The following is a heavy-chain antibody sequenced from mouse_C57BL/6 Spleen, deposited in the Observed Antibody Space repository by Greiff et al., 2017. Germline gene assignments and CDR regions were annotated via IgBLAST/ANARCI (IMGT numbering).Heavy chain of an antibody. V-gene: IGHV1-82*01. D-gene: IGHD1-1*01. CDR3: ATYYYDSSYAAWFAY. J-gene: IGHJ3*01. Sequence: QVQLQQSGPELVKPGASVTISCKASGYAFSSSWMNWVKQRPGKGLEWIGRIYPGDGDTNYNGKFKGKATLTADKSSSTAYMQLSRLTSKDSAVYFCATYYYDSSYAAWFAYWGQATLVTVSA. CDR1: GYAFSSSW. CDR2: IYPGDGDT.